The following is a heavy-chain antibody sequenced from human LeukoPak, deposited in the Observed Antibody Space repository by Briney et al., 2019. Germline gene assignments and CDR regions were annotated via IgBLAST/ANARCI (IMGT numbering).Heavy chain of an antibody. J-gene: IGHJ3*02. CDR2: VRFDGGSK. D-gene: IGHD3-16*01. Sequence: PGGSLRLSCAASGFSFYKYGMHWVRQAPGKGLEWVAFVRFDGGSKNYADSVEGQFTISRDNSKNTVYLQMNSLRPEDTALYYCAKNFGDDLDIWGQGTMVVVSS. V-gene: IGHV3-30*02. CDR3: AKNFGDDLDI. CDR1: GFSFYKYG.